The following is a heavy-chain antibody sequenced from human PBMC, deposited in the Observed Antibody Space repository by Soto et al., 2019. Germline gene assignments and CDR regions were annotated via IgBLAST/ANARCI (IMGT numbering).Heavy chain of an antibody. CDR2: IWYDGSNK. J-gene: IGHJ6*02. Sequence: WGPLSLSCAASGVSFSSFGMHWIRQAPGKGLEWVAVIWYDGSNKYYADSVKGRFTISRDNSKNTLYLQMNSLRAEDTAVYYCAKDYGDYVDYYYYGMDVWGQGTTVTVSS. CDR1: GVSFSSFG. V-gene: IGHV3-33*06. D-gene: IGHD4-17*01. CDR3: AKDYGDYVDYYYYGMDV.